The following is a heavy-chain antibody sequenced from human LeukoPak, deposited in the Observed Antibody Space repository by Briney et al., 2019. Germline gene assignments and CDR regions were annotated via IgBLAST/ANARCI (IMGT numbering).Heavy chain of an antibody. V-gene: IGHV3-23*01. D-gene: IGHD3-16*01. Sequence: PGGSLRLSCAASGFTLSSYAMSWVRQAPGEGLEWVSAISGSGVSTHYGDSVKGRFSISRDISKNTLYLQMSSLRAEDTAAYYCAKEWGIWGQGTMVTVSS. CDR1: GFTLSSYA. CDR3: AKEWGI. J-gene: IGHJ3*02. CDR2: ISGSGVST.